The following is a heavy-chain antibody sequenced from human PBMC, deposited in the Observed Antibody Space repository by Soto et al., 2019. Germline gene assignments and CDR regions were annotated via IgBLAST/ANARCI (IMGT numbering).Heavy chain of an antibody. Sequence: QAHLVQSGTEVKMPGDSVQVSCKASGFVSTNHNFHWVRQAPGQSLERMGRVNAGNGNTQYSQNFQGRVTFTSDPSASTAFMELTNLRFEDRAMYYCASDYGSNWRLWGQGTLVSVSS. V-gene: IGHV1-3*01. CDR1: GFVSTNHN. CDR2: VNAGNGNT. J-gene: IGHJ4*02. D-gene: IGHD6-19*01. CDR3: ASDYGSNWRL.